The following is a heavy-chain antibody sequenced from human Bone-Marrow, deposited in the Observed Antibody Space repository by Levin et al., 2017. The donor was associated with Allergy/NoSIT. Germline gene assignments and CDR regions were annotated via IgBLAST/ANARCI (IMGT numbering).Heavy chain of an antibody. CDR2: IYSGGST. CDR3: ARVWEIQLWPYFDY. D-gene: IGHD5-18*01. V-gene: IGHV3-53*01. CDR1: GFTVSSNY. J-gene: IGHJ4*02. Sequence: GESLKISCAASGFTVSSNYMSWVRQAPGKGLEWVSVIYSGGSTYYADSVKGRFTISRDNSKNTLYLQMNSLRAEDTAVYYCARVWEIQLWPYFDYWGQGTLVTVSS.